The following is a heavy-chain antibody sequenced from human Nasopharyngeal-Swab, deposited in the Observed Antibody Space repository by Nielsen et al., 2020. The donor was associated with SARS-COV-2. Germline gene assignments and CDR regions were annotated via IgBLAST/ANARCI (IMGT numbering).Heavy chain of an antibody. CDR3: ARDWGGDYYGSGSYYPEDY. J-gene: IGHJ4*02. CDR2: IWYDGSNK. Sequence: GESLKISCAASGFTFSSYGMHWVRQAPGTGLEWVAVIWYDGSNKYYADSVTGRFTISRDNSKNTLYLQMNSLRAEDTAVYYCARDWGGDYYGSGSYYPEDYWGQGTLVTVSS. CDR1: GFTFSSYG. V-gene: IGHV3-33*01. D-gene: IGHD3-10*01.